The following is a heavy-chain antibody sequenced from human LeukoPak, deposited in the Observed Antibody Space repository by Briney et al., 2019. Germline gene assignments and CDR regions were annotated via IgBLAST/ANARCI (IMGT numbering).Heavy chain of an antibody. Sequence: KASETLSLTCAVYGGSFSGYFWTWIRQPPGKGLEWIGEIDRSGSTNYNPSLKSRVTISVDTSKNQFSLKLSSVTAADTAVYYCARGANKPSYDYIWGTYRTGWYFDYWGQGTLVTVSS. J-gene: IGHJ4*02. CDR2: IDRSGST. D-gene: IGHD3-16*02. V-gene: IGHV4-34*01. CDR3: ARGANKPSYDYIWGTYRTGWYFDY. CDR1: GGSFSGYF.